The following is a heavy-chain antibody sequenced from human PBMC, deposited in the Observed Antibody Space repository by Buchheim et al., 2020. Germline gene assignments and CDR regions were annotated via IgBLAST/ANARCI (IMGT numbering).Heavy chain of an antibody. J-gene: IGHJ6*02. V-gene: IGHV4-34*01. CDR1: GGSFSGYY. Sequence: QVQLQQWGAGLLKPSETLSLTCAVYGGSFSGYYWSWIRQPPGKGLEWIGEINHSGSTNYNPSLKRQVTISVDTSKNQFSLKLSSVTAADTAVYYCARGLRITMVRGVVDYDYGMDVWGQGTT. CDR3: ARGLRITMVRGVVDYDYGMDV. CDR2: INHSGST. D-gene: IGHD3-10*01.